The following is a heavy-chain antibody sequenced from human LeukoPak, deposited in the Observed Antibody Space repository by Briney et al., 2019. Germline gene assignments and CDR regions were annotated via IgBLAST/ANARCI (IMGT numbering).Heavy chain of an antibody. CDR3: AKALTSGWYLDAFNI. Sequence: GGSLRLSCAASGFTFSSYTMSWVRQAPGKGLEWVSTITTSDGNTYYADSVKGRFTVSRDNSKNTLFLEMNSLRAEDTAVYYCAKALTSGWYLDAFNIWGQGTMVTVSS. J-gene: IGHJ3*02. V-gene: IGHV3-23*01. CDR1: GFTFSSYT. CDR2: ITTSDGNT. D-gene: IGHD6-19*01.